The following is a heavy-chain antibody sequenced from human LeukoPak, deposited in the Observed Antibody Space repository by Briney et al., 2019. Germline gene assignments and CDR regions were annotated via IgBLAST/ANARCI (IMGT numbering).Heavy chain of an antibody. V-gene: IGHV3-33*08. CDR2: IWFDGTNT. Sequence: GGSLRLSCAASGFTFSSHGMRWVRQAPAKGLEWVAVIWFDGTNTFYADSVKGRFTISRDTSKNTLYLQMNSLRTDDTAVYYCARARDPGARLLFFDIWGQGTMVTVSS. CDR3: ARARDPGARLLFFDI. J-gene: IGHJ3*02. D-gene: IGHD4/OR15-4a*01. CDR1: GFTFSSHG.